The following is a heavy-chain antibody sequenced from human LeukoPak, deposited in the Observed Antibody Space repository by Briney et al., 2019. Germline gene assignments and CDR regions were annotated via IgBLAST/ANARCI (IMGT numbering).Heavy chain of an antibody. J-gene: IGHJ4*02. CDR2: IYHSGST. CDR3: ARGVIAAGGNDFDY. CDR1: GYSISCGYY. D-gene: IGHD6-13*01. Sequence: SETLFLTCTVSGYSISCGYYWGWIRPPPGKGLEWLGSIYHSGSTYYNPSLKSRVTISVDTSKNQFSLKLSSVTAADTAVYYCARGVIAAGGNDFDYWGQGTLVTVSS. V-gene: IGHV4-38-2*02.